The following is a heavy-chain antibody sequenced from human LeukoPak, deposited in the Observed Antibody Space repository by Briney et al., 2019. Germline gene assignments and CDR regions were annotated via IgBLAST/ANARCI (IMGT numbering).Heavy chain of an antibody. CDR3: ARIGYCSSTSCFSAGYYYYMDV. Sequence: GGSLRLSCAASGFTFSSYSMSWVRQAPGKGLEWVSSISSSSSYIYYADSVKGRFTISRDNAKNSLYLQMNSLRAEDTAVYYCARIGYCSSTSCFSAGYYYYMDVWGKGTTVTISS. CDR1: GFTFSSYS. V-gene: IGHV3-21*01. CDR2: ISSSSSYI. D-gene: IGHD2-2*01. J-gene: IGHJ6*03.